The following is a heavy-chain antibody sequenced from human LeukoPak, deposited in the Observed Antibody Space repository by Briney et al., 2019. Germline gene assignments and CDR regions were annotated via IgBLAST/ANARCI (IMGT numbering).Heavy chain of an antibody. CDR1: GGSISSSSYY. Sequence: PSETLSLTCTVSGGSISSSSYYWGWIRQPPGKGLEWIGSIYYSGSTYYNPSLKSRVTISVDTSKNQFSLKLSSVTAADTAVYYCARHIVVVTATFDYWGQGTLVTVSS. V-gene: IGHV4-39*01. CDR3: ARHIVVVTATFDY. CDR2: IYYSGST. D-gene: IGHD2-21*02. J-gene: IGHJ4*02.